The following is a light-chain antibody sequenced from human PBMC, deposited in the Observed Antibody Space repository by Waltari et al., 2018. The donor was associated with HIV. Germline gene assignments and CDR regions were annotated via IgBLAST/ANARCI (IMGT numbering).Light chain of an antibody. Sequence: QTVVTQEPSFSVSPGGTVTLTCGLSSGSVSTSYYPSWYQQPPGQAPRTVIYSTNTRSSGVPGRFSGSILGNKAALTITGAQADDESDYYCVLYMGSGTVVFGGGTKLTVL. CDR3: VLYMGSGTVV. CDR2: STN. V-gene: IGLV8-61*01. J-gene: IGLJ2*01. CDR1: SGSVSTSYY.